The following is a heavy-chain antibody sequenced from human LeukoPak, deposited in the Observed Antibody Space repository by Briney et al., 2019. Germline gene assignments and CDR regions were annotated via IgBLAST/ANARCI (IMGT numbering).Heavy chain of an antibody. CDR1: GVSIGSSSYY. D-gene: IGHD2-2*01. CDR3: ARHVNILSVPGYMDV. V-gene: IGHV4-39*01. Sequence: SETLSLTCTVSGVSIGSSSYYWGWIRQPPGKGLEWIGSMDYSGSTYYKSSFKSRVTISVDTSKNQFSLRLSSVTAADTAVYYCARHVNILSVPGYMDVWGKGTTVTVSS. J-gene: IGHJ6*03. CDR2: MDYSGST.